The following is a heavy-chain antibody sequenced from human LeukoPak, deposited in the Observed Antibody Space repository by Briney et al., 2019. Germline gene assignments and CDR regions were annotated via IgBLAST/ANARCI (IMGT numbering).Heavy chain of an antibody. Sequence: ASVKVSCKASGYTFTSYGISWVRQAPGQGLEWMGWISAYNGNTTYAQKLQGRVTMTTDTSTSTAYMELRSLRSDDTAVYYCARAPGDYDSSGPSGYWGQGTLVTVSS. V-gene: IGHV1-18*01. CDR1: GYTFTSYG. CDR3: ARAPGDYDSSGPSGY. J-gene: IGHJ4*02. D-gene: IGHD3-22*01. CDR2: ISAYNGNT.